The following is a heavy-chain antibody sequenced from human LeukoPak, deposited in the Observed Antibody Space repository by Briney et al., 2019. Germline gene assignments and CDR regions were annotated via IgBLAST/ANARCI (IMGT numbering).Heavy chain of an antibody. D-gene: IGHD6-13*01. CDR3: ARDLGYSSSWYYLAY. J-gene: IGHJ4*02. Sequence: GGSLRLSCAASGFTFSSNYMSWVRQAPGKGLEWVSVIYSGGSTYYSDSVKGRFTISRNNSKNTLYLQMNSLRAEDTAVYYCARDLGYSSSWYYLAYWGQGTLVTVSS. CDR1: GFTFSSNY. CDR2: IYSGGST. V-gene: IGHV3-66*01.